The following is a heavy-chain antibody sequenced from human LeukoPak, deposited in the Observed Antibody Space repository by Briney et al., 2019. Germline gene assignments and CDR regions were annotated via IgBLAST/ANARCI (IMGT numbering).Heavy chain of an antibody. CDR3: ARGCSGVVAAKSCGY. Sequence: GGSLRLSCAASGFTFDDYGMSWVRQAPGKGLEWVSGINWNGGSTGYADSVKGRFTISRDNAKNSLYLQMNSLGAEDTALYYCARGCSGVVAAKSCGYWGQGTLVTVSS. J-gene: IGHJ4*02. CDR2: INWNGGST. CDR1: GFTFDDYG. D-gene: IGHD2-15*01. V-gene: IGHV3-20*04.